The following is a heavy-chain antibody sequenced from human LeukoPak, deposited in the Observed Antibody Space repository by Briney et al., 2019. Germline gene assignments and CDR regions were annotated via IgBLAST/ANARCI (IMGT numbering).Heavy chain of an antibody. V-gene: IGHV4-59*12. Sequence: MSSETLSLTCTVTGGSISSYYWSWIRQPPGKGLEWIGYIYHSGSTYYNPPLKSRVTISVDRSKNQFSLKLSAVTAADTAVYYCARRGYDCGLRSCWFDPWAREPWSPSPQ. J-gene: IGHJ5*02. CDR2: IYHSGST. CDR3: ARRGYDCGLRSCWFDP. D-gene: IGHD5-12*01. CDR1: GGSISSYY.